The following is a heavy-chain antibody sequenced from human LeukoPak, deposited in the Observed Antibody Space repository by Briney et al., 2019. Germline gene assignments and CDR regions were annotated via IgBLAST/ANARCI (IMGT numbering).Heavy chain of an antibody. V-gene: IGHV1-24*01. CDR3: ATGPRDYDYVWGSYRLDFDY. J-gene: IGHJ4*02. CDR1: GYTLTELS. D-gene: IGHD3-16*02. CDR2: FDPEDGET. Sequence: ASVKVSCKVSGYTLTELSMHWVRQAPGKGLEWMGGFDPEDGETIYAQKFQGRVTMTEDTSTDTAYMELSSLRSEDTAVYYCATGPRDYDYVWGSYRLDFDYWGQGTLVTVSS.